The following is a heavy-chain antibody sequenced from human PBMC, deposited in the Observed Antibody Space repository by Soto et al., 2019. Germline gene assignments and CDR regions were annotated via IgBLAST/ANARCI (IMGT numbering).Heavy chain of an antibody. Sequence: PSETLSLTCTVSGGSISSADFFWTWLRQPQGKGLEWLGYIYYSGTTYDNPTIRGRLIISIDTSRNQFSMSLNTVTAADTAVYFCARAPYLPMSRNDFWGQGAQVTVSS. J-gene: IGHJ4*02. V-gene: IGHV4-30-4*01. CDR2: IYYSGTT. CDR3: ARAPYLPMSRNDF. CDR1: GGSISSADFF. D-gene: IGHD3-10*02.